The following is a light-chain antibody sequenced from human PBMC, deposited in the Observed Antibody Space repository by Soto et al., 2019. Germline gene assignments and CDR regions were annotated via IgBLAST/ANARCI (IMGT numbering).Light chain of an antibody. V-gene: IGLV4-69*01. Sequence: QPVLTQSPSASASPGASVKLTCTLSGGHSDYAIAWHQQQPEKGPRYLMKVTSDGSHTKGDGIPDRFSGSSSGADRYLTISSLRSDDEADYYCQAWGTGGVFGGGTKLTVL. CDR3: QAWGTGGV. CDR2: VTSDGSH. CDR1: GGHSDYA. J-gene: IGLJ3*02.